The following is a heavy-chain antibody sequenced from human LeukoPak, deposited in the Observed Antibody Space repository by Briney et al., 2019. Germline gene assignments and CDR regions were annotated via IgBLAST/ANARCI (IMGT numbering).Heavy chain of an antibody. Sequence: GVSLRLSCAASGFTFSSSAMSWVRQAPGKGLEWVSRISGSGSGGSTYYADSVKGRFTISRDNSKNTLYLQMNSLRAEDTAVYYCAKPHGITMIVVVTPDAFDIWGQGTMVTVSS. CDR3: AKPHGITMIVVVTPDAFDI. CDR1: GFTFSSSA. D-gene: IGHD3-22*01. V-gene: IGHV3-23*01. CDR2: ISGSGSGGST. J-gene: IGHJ3*02.